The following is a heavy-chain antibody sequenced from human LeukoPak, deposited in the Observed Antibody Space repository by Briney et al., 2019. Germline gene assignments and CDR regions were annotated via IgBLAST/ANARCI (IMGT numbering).Heavy chain of an antibody. V-gene: IGHV1-2*02. CDR1: GYTFTAQY. Sequence: GASVKVSCKASGYTFTAQYMHWVRQAPGQGFEWMGWINPNNGDTKYAQSFLGRVTMTRDTSTTTAYMELSSLRSDDTAVYFCASYPRSIPTPPFDYWGQGTLVTVSS. J-gene: IGHJ4*02. CDR3: ASYPRSIPTPPFDY. CDR2: INPNNGDT. D-gene: IGHD2-21*01.